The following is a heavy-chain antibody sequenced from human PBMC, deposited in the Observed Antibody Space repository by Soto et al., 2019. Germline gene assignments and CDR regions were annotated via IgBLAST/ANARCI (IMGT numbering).Heavy chain of an antibody. CDR1: GGSISSGDYY. CDR2: IYYSGST. J-gene: IGHJ4*02. V-gene: IGHV4-30-4*01. CDR3: ARARATIAAAAIFDC. D-gene: IGHD6-13*01. Sequence: SETLSLTCTVSGGSISSGDYYWSWIRQPPGKGLEWIGYIYYSGSTYYNPSLKSRVTISVDTSKNQFSLKLTSVTAADTAVYYCARARATIAAAAIFDCWGQGTLVTVSS.